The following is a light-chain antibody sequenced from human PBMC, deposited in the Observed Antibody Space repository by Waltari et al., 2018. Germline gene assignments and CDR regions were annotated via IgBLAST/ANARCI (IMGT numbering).Light chain of an antibody. CDR2: DDK. V-gene: IGLV2-23*01. CDR3: CSYAGSYTWV. Sequence: QSALTQPASVSGSPGQSITISFTRTSSDVGHYNLVSWYQQYPGKAPKVMIYDDKRRPSGVSDRFSGSKSGNTASLTISGVQAEDEADYYCCSYAGSYTWVFGGGTKLTVL. CDR1: SSDVGHYNL. J-gene: IGLJ3*02.